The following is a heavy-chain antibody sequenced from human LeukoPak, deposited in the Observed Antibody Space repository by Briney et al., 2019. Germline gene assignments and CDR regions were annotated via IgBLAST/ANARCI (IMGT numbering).Heavy chain of an antibody. Sequence: ASVKVSCKASGYTFTSYYMHWVRQAPGQGLEWMGIINPSGGSTSYAQKFQGRVTMTRDTSTSTVYMELGSLRSEDTAVYYCARDPDAAGTSDYFDYWGQGTLVTVSS. CDR1: GYTFTSYY. V-gene: IGHV1-46*01. D-gene: IGHD6-13*01. CDR3: ARDPDAAGTSDYFDY. CDR2: INPSGGST. J-gene: IGHJ4*02.